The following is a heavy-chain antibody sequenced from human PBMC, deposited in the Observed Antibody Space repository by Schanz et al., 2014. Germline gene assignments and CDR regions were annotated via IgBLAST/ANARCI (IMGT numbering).Heavy chain of an antibody. J-gene: IGHJ5*02. D-gene: IGHD3-3*01. CDR2: IHQSGGT. CDR3: AKFLYDDPS. CDR1: GGDIGNYY. Sequence: QVPLQESGPGLVKPSETLSLTCSVSGGDIGNYYWSWIRQPPGKGLEWIGYIHQSGGTNYNPSLKSRVTILVDTSKNKFSLRLTSRTAADTAVYYCAKFLYDDPSWGQGTLVTVSS. V-gene: IGHV4-59*08.